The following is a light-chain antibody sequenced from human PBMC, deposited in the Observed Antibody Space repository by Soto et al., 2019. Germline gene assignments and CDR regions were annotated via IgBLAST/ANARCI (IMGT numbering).Light chain of an antibody. J-gene: IGKJ2*01. Sequence: EIVLTQSPGTLSLSPGERATLSCRASQSVSSSSLAWYQQKPGQAPRLLIYGASSSATGIPDRFSGSGSGKDFTLTISRLEPEDFAVFYCQQYGSSPYTFGQGTKLEIK. CDR3: QQYGSSPYT. V-gene: IGKV3-20*01. CDR2: GAS. CDR1: QSVSSSS.